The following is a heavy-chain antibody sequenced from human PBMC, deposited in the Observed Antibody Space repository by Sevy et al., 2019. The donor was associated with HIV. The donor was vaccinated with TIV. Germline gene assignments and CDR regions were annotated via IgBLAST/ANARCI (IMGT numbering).Heavy chain of an antibody. D-gene: IGHD1-26*01. CDR2: IRSKAYGGTT. Sequence: GGSLRLSCTVSGVTLGDYDMSWVRQAPGKGLEWVGFIRSKAYGGTTEYAASVRGRFTISRDDSKSIAYLQMNSLKTEDTAVYYCTRVGGATDWGMYVWGQGITVTVSS. CDR3: TRVGGATDWGMYV. CDR1: GVTLGDYD. V-gene: IGHV3-49*04. J-gene: IGHJ6*02.